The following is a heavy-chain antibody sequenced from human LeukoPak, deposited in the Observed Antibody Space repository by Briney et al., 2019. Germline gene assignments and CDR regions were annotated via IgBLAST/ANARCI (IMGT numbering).Heavy chain of an antibody. CDR1: GGSISSGSYY. J-gene: IGHJ4*02. CDR3: ASIMVRGVIT. D-gene: IGHD3-10*01. Sequence: SETLSLTCTVSGGSISSGSYYWSWIPQPAGKGLEWIGRIYTCGSINYNPPLKRRVTISVDTSKNQFSLKLRSVTAADTDVYYCASIMVRGVITGGQGTLLTVSS. V-gene: IGHV4-61*02. CDR2: IYTCGSI.